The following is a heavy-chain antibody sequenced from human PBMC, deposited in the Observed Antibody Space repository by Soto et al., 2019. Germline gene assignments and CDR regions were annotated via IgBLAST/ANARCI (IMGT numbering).Heavy chain of an antibody. CDR3: ASRYGHAFDI. CDR2: IYYSGST. D-gene: IGHD4-17*01. V-gene: IGHV4-59*08. Sequence: QVQLQESGPGLVKPSETLSLTCTVSGGSISSYYWSWMRQPPGKGLEWLGYIYYSGSTNYKPTLTSRISISVATSKNEFSLKLSSVTAADTAVYYCASRYGHAFDIWGQGTMVTVSS. J-gene: IGHJ3*02. CDR1: GGSISSYY.